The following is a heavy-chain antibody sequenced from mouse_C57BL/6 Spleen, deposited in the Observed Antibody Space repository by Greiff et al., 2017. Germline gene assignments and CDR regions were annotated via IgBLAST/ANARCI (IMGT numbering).Heavy chain of an antibody. V-gene: IGHV1-19*01. CDR2: INPYNGGT. CDR3: ARGDYSNYYAMDY. J-gene: IGHJ4*01. D-gene: IGHD2-5*01. CDR1: GYTFTDYY. Sequence: VQLQQSGPVLVKPGASVKMSCKASGYTFTDYYMNWVKQSHGKSLEWIGVINPYNGGTSYNQKFKVKATLTVDKSSSTDYMELNSLTSEDSAVYYCARGDYSNYYAMDYWGQGTSVTVSS.